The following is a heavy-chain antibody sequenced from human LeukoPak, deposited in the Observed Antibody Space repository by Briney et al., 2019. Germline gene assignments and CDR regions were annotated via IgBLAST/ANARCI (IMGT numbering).Heavy chain of an antibody. CDR3: AKDQTITGVNFFDH. V-gene: IGHV3-23*01. CDR2: IINSGGGT. CDR1: GFTFNSYA. D-gene: IGHD3-10*01. J-gene: IGHJ4*02. Sequence: GGSLRLSCAASGFTFNSYAMSWVRQVPGKGLEWVSGIINSGGGTYYADSVKGRFTISRDNSKNTLYLQMNSLRAEDTAVYYCAKDQTITGVNFFDHWGQGTLVTVSS.